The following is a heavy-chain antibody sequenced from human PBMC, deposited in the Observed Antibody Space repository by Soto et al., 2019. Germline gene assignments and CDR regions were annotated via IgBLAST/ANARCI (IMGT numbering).Heavy chain of an antibody. V-gene: IGHV4-59*01. CDR3: ERPEPLGRIAY. CDR2: IYYSGST. D-gene: IGHD6-6*01. CDR1: VCSIIRYY. Sequence: SETLSLTCTFSVCSIIRYYWSLIRQPPGKGLEWIGYIYYSGSTNYNPSLKSRVTISVDTSKNQFSLKLSSVTAADTAVYYCERPEPLGRIAYWGQRTLVHVSS. J-gene: IGHJ4*02.